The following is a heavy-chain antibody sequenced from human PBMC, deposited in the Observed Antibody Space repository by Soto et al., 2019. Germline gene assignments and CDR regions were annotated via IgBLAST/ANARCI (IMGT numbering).Heavy chain of an antibody. Sequence: EVQLVESGGGLVKPGGSLRLSCAASGFTFSSYSMNWVRQAPGKGLEWVSSISSSSSYIYYADSVNGRFTISRDNAKNSLYLQMNSLRAEDTAVYYCASGGWGSSSYFDYWGQGTLVTVSS. J-gene: IGHJ4*02. CDR3: ASGGWGSSSYFDY. D-gene: IGHD6-6*01. CDR1: GFTFSSYS. CDR2: ISSSSSYI. V-gene: IGHV3-21*01.